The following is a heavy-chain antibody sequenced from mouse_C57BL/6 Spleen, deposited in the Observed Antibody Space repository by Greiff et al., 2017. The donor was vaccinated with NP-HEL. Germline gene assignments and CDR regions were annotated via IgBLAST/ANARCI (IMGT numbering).Heavy chain of an antibody. Sequence: VQLQQPGAELVKPGASVKLSCKASGYTFTSYWMHWVKQRPGQGLEWIGMIHPNSGSTNYNEKFKSKATLTVDKSSSTAYMQLSSLTSEDSAFYYCASLYDYDDSFYAMDYWGQGTSVTVSS. CDR3: ASLYDYDDSFYAMDY. CDR1: GYTFTSYW. J-gene: IGHJ4*01. V-gene: IGHV1-64*01. CDR2: IHPNSGST. D-gene: IGHD2-4*01.